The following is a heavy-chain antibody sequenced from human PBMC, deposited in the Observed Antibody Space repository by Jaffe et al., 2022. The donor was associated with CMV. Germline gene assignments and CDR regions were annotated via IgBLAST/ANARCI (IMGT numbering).Heavy chain of an antibody. Sequence: EVQLVESGGGLVKPGGSLRLSCAASGFTFSNAWMSWVRQAPGKGLEWVGRIKSKTDGGTTDYAAPVKGRFTISRDDSKNTLYLQMNSLKTEDTAVYYCTTGRSKYYYYDSSGYTSDAFDIWGQGTMVTVSS. CDR3: TTGRSKYYYYDSSGYTSDAFDI. D-gene: IGHD3-22*01. CDR2: IKSKTDGGTT. J-gene: IGHJ3*02. CDR1: GFTFSNAW. V-gene: IGHV3-15*01.